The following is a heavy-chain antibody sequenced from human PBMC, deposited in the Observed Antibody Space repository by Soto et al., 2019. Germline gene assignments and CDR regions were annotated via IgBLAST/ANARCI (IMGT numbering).Heavy chain of an antibody. J-gene: IGHJ6*02. CDR2: INPNSGGT. D-gene: IGHD6-13*01. Sequence: ASVKVSCKASGYTFTGYYMHWVRQAPGQGLEWMGWINPNSGGTNYAQKFQGWVTMTRDTSISTAYMELSRLRSDDTAVYYCAREPLSIAAARYYYYGMDVRGQGTTVTVSS. CDR1: GYTFTGYY. CDR3: AREPLSIAAARYYYYGMDV. V-gene: IGHV1-2*04.